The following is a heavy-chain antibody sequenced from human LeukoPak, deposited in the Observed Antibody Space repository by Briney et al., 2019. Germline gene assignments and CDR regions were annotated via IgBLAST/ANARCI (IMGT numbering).Heavy chain of an antibody. CDR2: IYYSKNT. CDR3: VSPRGFSYGYFDY. CDR1: GGSISSSSAY. D-gene: IGHD5-18*01. J-gene: IGHJ4*02. V-gene: IGHV4-39*01. Sequence: PSETLSLTCTVSGGSISSSSAYWGWIRQPPGKGLEWIGSIYYSKNTYYNPSLKSRVAISADTSKNQFSLTLGSVSATDTAVYYCVSPRGFSYGYFDYWGQGTLVTVSS.